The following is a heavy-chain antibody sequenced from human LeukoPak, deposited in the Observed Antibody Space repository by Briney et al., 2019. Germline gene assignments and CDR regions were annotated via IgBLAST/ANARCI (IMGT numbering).Heavy chain of an antibody. CDR2: IWYDGSNK. D-gene: IGHD5-18*01. V-gene: IGHV3-33*01. CDR3: ARDFGSGTAMVY. Sequence: PGGSLRLSCAASGFTFSSYGMHWVRQAPGKGLEWVAVIWYDGSNKYYADSVKGRFTISRDNSKNTLYLQMNSLRAEDTAVYYCARDFGSGTAMVYWGQGTLVTVSS. J-gene: IGHJ4*02. CDR1: GFTFSSYG.